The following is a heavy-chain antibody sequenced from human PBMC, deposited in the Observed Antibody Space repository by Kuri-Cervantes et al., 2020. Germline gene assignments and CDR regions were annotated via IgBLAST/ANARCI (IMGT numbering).Heavy chain of an antibody. Sequence: SQTLSLTCALSGDSVSSNSASCDWVRQPPSGGLEWLGRTYYRSKWYNDYAVSVKSRITINSDTSKNQFSLQLNSVTPEDTAVYYCARAQLGGWYFDLWGRGTLVPSPQ. J-gene: IGHJ2*01. CDR3: ARAQLGGWYFDL. V-gene: IGHV6-1*01. CDR2: TYYRSKWYN. CDR1: GDSVSSNSAS. D-gene: IGHD1-1*01.